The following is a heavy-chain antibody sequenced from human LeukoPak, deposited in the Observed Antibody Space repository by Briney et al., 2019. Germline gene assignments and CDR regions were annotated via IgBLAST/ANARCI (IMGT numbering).Heavy chain of an antibody. CDR2: LSYTGKT. Sequence: AETLSLTCVVSGVPVSSSHWNWIRQLPGKGLEWIGCLSYTGKTDYNPSLTSRVTISLDTSKNQVSLKLRSVTAADTAVYYCSEGYFEPFDHWGQGTLVTVSS. J-gene: IGHJ4*02. CDR1: GVPVSSSH. D-gene: IGHD2/OR15-2a*01. V-gene: IGHV4-59*02. CDR3: SEGYFEPFDH.